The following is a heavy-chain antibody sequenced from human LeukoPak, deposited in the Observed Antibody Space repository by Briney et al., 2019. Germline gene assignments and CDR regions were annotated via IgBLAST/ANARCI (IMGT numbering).Heavy chain of an antibody. J-gene: IGHJ5*02. V-gene: IGHV3-21*01. D-gene: IGHD1-26*01. CDR2: ISSSSSYI. Sequence: GGSLRLSCAASGFTFSNYSMNWVRQAPGRGLEWVATISSSSSYIYYADSVKGRFTISRDNAKHSLYLQMNILRAEDTAVYYCARVWGIVGATDWFDPWGQGTPVTVSS. CDR1: GFTFSNYS. CDR3: ARVWGIVGATDWFDP.